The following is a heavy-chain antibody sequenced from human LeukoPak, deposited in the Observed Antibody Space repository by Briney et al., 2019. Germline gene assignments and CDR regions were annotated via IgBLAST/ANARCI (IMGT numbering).Heavy chain of an antibody. D-gene: IGHD6-13*01. CDR1: GGTFSSYA. V-gene: IGHV1-69*04. CDR2: IIPILGIT. CDR3: ARDGYDDAFDI. Sequence: SVKVSCKASGGTFSSYAISWVRQAPGQGLEWMGRIIPILGITNYAQKFQGRVTITADKSTSTAYMELSSLRSEDTAVYYCARDGYDDAFDIWGQGTMVTVSS. J-gene: IGHJ3*02.